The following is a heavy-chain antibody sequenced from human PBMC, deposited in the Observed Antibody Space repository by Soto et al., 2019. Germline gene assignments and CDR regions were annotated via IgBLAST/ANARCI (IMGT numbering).Heavy chain of an antibody. CDR1: GFTFSSHA. Sequence: EVQLLESGGGLVQPGGSLRLSCAASGFTFSSHAMSWVRQAPGKGLEWVSAISGSGGSTYYADSVKGRFTISRDNSKNTLYLQMNSLRAEDTAVYYCAKDQGWLGTFDYWGQGTLVTVSS. CDR2: ISGSGGST. CDR3: AKDQGWLGTFDY. V-gene: IGHV3-23*01. D-gene: IGHD3-22*01. J-gene: IGHJ4*02.